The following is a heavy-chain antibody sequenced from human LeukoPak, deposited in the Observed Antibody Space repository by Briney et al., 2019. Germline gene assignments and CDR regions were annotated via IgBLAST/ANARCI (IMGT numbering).Heavy chain of an antibody. V-gene: IGHV1-2*06. CDR3: ASRPAGPDYDILTGYYGGGYFDY. Sequence: GASVKVSCKASGYTFTGYYMHWVRQAPGQGLEWMGRINPNSGGTNYAQKFQGRVTITADESTSTAYMELSSLRSEDTAVYYCASRPAGPDYDILTGYYGGGYFDYWGQGTLVTVSS. J-gene: IGHJ4*02. CDR2: INPNSGGT. D-gene: IGHD3-9*01. CDR1: GYTFTGYY.